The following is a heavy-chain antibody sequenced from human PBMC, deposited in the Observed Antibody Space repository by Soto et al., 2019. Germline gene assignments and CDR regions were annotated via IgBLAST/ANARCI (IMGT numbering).Heavy chain of an antibody. CDR2: IHYSGRT. Sequence: SETLSLTCSVSNGSISGFYWTWIRQPPGKILEWIGYIHYSGRTDYNPSLTSRATMSVDTSKNQFPLNLKSITAADTAVYYCVRVGVGIGNHFDSWGRGTLVTVSS. CDR1: NGSISGFY. CDR3: VRVGVGIGNHFDS. V-gene: IGHV4-59*12. D-gene: IGHD1-26*01. J-gene: IGHJ4*02.